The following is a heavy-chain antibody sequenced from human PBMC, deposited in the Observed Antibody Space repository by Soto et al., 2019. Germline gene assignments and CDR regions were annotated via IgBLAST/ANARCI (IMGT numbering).Heavy chain of an antibody. D-gene: IGHD3-3*01. V-gene: IGHV4-34*01. Sequence: SETLSLTCAVYGGSFSGYYWSWIRQPPGKGLEWIGEINHSGSTNYNPSLKSRVTISVDTSKNQFSLKLSSVTAADTAVYYCARGRRGSGYPIFRDVWGKGTTGTVSA. CDR3: ARGRRGSGYPIFRDV. J-gene: IGHJ6*04. CDR2: INHSGST. CDR1: GGSFSGYY.